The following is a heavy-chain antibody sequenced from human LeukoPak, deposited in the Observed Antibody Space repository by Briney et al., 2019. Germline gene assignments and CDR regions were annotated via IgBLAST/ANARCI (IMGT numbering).Heavy chain of an antibody. J-gene: IGHJ3*02. Sequence: PSETLSLTCSVSGGSISRHFWSWIRQPPGKGLDWIAFIHYGGRTKYNPSLQSRVTISIDTSENNFSLKLTSVTAADTAVYYCARLLDNDSSGDPDTFDMWGQGTVVSVSS. V-gene: IGHV4-59*11. CDR1: GGSISRHF. CDR3: ARLLDNDSSGDPDTFDM. CDR2: IHYGGRT. D-gene: IGHD3-22*01.